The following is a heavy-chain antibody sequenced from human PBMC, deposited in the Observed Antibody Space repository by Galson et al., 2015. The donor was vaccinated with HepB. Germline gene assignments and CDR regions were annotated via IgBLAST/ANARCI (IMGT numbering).Heavy chain of an antibody. CDR1: GFTFSSYW. D-gene: IGHD2-15*01. CDR3: ARAVVVAAAGDFGY. CDR2: INSDGSST. J-gene: IGHJ4*02. Sequence: SLRLSCAASGFTFSSYWMHWVRQAPGKGLVWVSRINSDGSSTSYADSVKGRFTISRDNAKNTLYLQMNSLRAEDTAVYYCARAVVVAAAGDFGYWGQGTLVTVSS. V-gene: IGHV3-74*01.